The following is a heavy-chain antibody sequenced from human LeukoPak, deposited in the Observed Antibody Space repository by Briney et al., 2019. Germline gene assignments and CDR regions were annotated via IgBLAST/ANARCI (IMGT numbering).Heavy chain of an antibody. J-gene: IGHJ3*02. CDR1: GGSISSGGYY. CDR2: IYHSGST. CDR3: AGHYSDDAFDI. D-gene: IGHD3-22*01. V-gene: IGHV4-30-2*01. Sequence: SETLSLTCTVSGGSISSGGYYWSWIRQPPGKGLEWIGYIYHSGSTYYNPSLKSRVTISVDRSKNQFSLKLSSVTAADTAVYYCAGHYSDDAFDIWGQGTMVTVSS.